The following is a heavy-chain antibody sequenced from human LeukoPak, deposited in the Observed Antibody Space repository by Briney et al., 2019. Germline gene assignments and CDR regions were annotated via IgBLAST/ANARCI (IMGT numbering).Heavy chain of an antibody. CDR1: GFTFSSYG. CDR2: ISYDGSNK. D-gene: IGHD1-26*01. J-gene: IGHJ4*02. CDR3: AKEQGEPPSFDY. Sequence: GGSLRPSCAASGFTFSSYGMHWVRQAPGKGLEWVAVISYDGSNKYYADSVKGRFTISRDNSKNTLYLQMNSLRAEDTAVYYCAKEQGEPPSFDYWGQGTLVTVSS. V-gene: IGHV3-30*18.